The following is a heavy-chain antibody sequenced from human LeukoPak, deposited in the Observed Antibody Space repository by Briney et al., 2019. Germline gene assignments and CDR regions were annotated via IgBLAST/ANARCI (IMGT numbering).Heavy chain of an antibody. J-gene: IGHJ4*02. D-gene: IGHD2-15*01. Sequence: PGGSLRLSCAASGFTFSSYSMNWVRQAPGKWLEWVSSISSSSSYVYYADSVKGRFTISRDNAKNSLYLQMNSLRAEDTAVYYCARDRKYCSGGSCYWYFDYWGQGTLVTVS. CDR2: ISSSSSYV. CDR1: GFTFSSYS. V-gene: IGHV3-21*01. CDR3: ARDRKYCSGGSCYWYFDY.